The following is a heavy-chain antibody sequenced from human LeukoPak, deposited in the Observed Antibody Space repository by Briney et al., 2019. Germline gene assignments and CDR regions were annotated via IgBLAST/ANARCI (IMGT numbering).Heavy chain of an antibody. CDR3: AREDSSGYLGY. V-gene: IGHV4-61*01. D-gene: IGHD3-22*01. Sequence: SETLSLTCTVSGGSVSSNIYYWNWIRPPPGKRLEWIGYIYYSGSTNYNPSLKSRVTISVDTSKNQFSLKLTSLTAADTAVYYCAREDSSGYLGYWGQGTLVTVSS. CDR2: IYYSGST. CDR1: GGSVSSNIYY. J-gene: IGHJ4*02.